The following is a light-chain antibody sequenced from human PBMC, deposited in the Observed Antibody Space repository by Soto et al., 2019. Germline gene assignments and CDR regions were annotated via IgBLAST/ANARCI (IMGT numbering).Light chain of an antibody. CDR1: QSVSASQ. Sequence: EPVSTQSPGTLSLSPGERATLSCRTSQSVSASQLAWYQQKPGQAPRLLIYGISKRAAGIPDRFTGSGSGTDFTLTIDGLEPEDFAVYYCQQYTQSLWTFGQGTKVDI. J-gene: IGKJ1*01. CDR3: QQYTQSLWT. CDR2: GIS. V-gene: IGKV3-20*01.